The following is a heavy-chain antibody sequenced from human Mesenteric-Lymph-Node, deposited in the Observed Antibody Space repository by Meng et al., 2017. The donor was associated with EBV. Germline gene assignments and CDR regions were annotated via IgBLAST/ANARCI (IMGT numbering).Heavy chain of an antibody. Sequence: QLQLQESGPGLEKPSWXLSLTCTVSGGSISSTNWWSWVRQARGKGLEWIAEISESGNINSNPSLKSRVTTSVDTPKNQFFLKLNSVTAADTAVYYCAAGGVRGEFDYWGQGTLVTVSS. CDR1: GGSISSTNW. D-gene: IGHD3-10*01. V-gene: IGHV4-4*02. CDR2: ISESGNI. J-gene: IGHJ4*02. CDR3: AAGGVRGEFDY.